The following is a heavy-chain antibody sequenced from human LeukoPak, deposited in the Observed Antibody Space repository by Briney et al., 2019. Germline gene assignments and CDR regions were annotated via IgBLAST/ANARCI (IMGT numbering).Heavy chain of an antibody. D-gene: IGHD3-22*01. V-gene: IGHV4-59*01. CDR1: GGSISSYY. Sequence: SETLSLTCTVSGGSISSYYWSCIRQPPGKGLEWIGYIYYSGSTNYNPSLKSRVTISVDTSKNQFSLKLSSVTAADTAVYDCAREKYYDSSGTIWGQGTLVTVSS. CDR3: AREKYYDSSGTI. J-gene: IGHJ4*02. CDR2: IYYSGST.